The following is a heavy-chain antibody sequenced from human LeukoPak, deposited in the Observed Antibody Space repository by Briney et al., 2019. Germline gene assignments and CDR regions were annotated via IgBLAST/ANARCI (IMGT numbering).Heavy chain of an antibody. Sequence: SGGSLRLSCAASGFTFSRYAMSWVRQAPAKGLEWVSAISGSGGSTYYADSVKGRFTISRDNSKNTLYLQMNSLRAEDTAVYYCAKDRDFWSGYYISAFDIWGQGTMVTVSS. V-gene: IGHV3-23*01. CDR3: AKDRDFWSGYYISAFDI. D-gene: IGHD3-3*01. J-gene: IGHJ3*02. CDR2: ISGSGGST. CDR1: GFTFSRYA.